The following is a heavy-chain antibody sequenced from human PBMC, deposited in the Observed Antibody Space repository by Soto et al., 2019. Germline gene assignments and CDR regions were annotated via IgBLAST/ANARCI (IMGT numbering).Heavy chain of an antibody. J-gene: IGHJ4*02. CDR2: IYYSGST. CDR1: GGSINSNTYS. V-gene: IGHV4-39*07. Sequence: SETLSLTCTVSGGSINSNTYSWAWIRQPPEKGLEWIGTIYYSGSTYYNPSLKSRVTISVDTSKNQFSLKLSSVTAADTAVYYCARRWGRSFDYWGQGTLVTVSS. D-gene: IGHD3-16*01. CDR3: ARRWGRSFDY.